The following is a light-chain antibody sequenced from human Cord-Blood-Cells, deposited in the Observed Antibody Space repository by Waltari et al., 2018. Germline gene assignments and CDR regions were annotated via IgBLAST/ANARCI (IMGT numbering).Light chain of an antibody. CDR3: CSYAGSSTFEV. Sequence: QSALTQPASVSGSPGQSITISCTGTSSDVGSYNLVSWYQQHPGKAPKLMIYEGSKRPSGDSNRFSGSKSGNTASLTISGLQAEDEADYYCCSYAGSSTFEVFGTGTKVTVL. J-gene: IGLJ1*01. CDR1: SSDVGSYNL. CDR2: EGS. V-gene: IGLV2-23*03.